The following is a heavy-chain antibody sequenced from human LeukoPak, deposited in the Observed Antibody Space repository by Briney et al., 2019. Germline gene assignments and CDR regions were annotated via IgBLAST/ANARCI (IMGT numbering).Heavy chain of an antibody. D-gene: IGHD5-12*01. CDR3: ARDLVVAAIFDY. V-gene: IGHV3-7*01. J-gene: IGHJ4*02. CDR2: IKQDGSEK. CDR1: GFTFSQYW. Sequence: GGSLRLSCAASGFTFSQYWMSWVRQAPGKGLEWVANIKQDGSEKYYVDSVKGRFTISRDNAKNSLYLQMNSPRAEDTAVYYCARDLVVAAIFDYWGQGTLVTVSS.